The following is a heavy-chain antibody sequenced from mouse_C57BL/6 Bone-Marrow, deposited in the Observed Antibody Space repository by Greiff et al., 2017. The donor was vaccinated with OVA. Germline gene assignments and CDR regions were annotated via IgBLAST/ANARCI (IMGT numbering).Heavy chain of an antibody. D-gene: IGHD2-4*01. CDR3: ARDYPYYAMDY. CDR2: ISSGSSTI. CDR1: GFTFSDYG. Sequence: EVKLVESGGGLVKPGGSLKLSCAASGFTFSDYGMHWVRQAPEKGLEWVAYISSGSSTIYYADTVKGRFTISRDNAKNTLFLQMTSLGSEDTAMYYCARDYPYYAMDYWGQGTSVTVSS. J-gene: IGHJ4*01. V-gene: IGHV5-17*01.